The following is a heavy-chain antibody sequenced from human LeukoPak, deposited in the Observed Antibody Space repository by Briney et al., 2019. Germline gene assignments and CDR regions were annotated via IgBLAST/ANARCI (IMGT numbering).Heavy chain of an antibody. CDR3: ASDSSGWSAFDY. CDR2: IRYDGSNK. Sequence: GVSLRLSCAASGFTFSSYGMHWVRQAPGKGLEWVAFIRYDGSNKYYADSVKGRFTISRDNSKNTLYLQMNSLRAEDTAVYYCASDSSGWSAFDYWGQGTLVTVSS. J-gene: IGHJ4*02. V-gene: IGHV3-30*02. CDR1: GFTFSSYG. D-gene: IGHD6-19*01.